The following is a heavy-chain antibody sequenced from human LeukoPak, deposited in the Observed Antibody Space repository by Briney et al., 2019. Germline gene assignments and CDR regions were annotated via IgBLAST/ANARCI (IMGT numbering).Heavy chain of an antibody. CDR2: IFPSGGEI. Sequence: GGSLRLSCAASGFTFSTFAMIWVRQPPGKGLEWVSSIFPSGGEIHYADSVRGRFTISRDNSKSTLSLQMNSLRAEDTAVYYCAKDQITMVRGVIHYFDYWGQGTLVTVSS. D-gene: IGHD3-10*01. V-gene: IGHV3-23*01. CDR1: GFTFSTFA. CDR3: AKDQITMVRGVIHYFDY. J-gene: IGHJ4*02.